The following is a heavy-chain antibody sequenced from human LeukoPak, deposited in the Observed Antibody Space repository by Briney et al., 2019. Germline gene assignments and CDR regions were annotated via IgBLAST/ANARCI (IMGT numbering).Heavy chain of an antibody. Sequence: ASVKVSCKAFGGSFSSEAISWVRQAPGQGLEWMGGIIPIFGTAHYPQKFQGRVTITTHESTRTAYMEVSSVRSEDTAVYYCGRKAGDCGGGSCYSIDYWGQGTLVTVSS. V-gene: IGHV1-69*05. CDR1: GGSFSSEA. CDR2: IIPIFGTA. CDR3: GRKAGDCGGGSCYSIDY. J-gene: IGHJ4*02. D-gene: IGHD2-15*01.